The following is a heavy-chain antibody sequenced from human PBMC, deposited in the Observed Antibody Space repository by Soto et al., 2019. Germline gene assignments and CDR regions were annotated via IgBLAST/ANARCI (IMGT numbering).Heavy chain of an antibody. D-gene: IGHD6-19*01. CDR3: ARPREAGKNYYGVDV. J-gene: IGHJ6*02. CDR1: GYSFTSHW. V-gene: IGHV5-51*01. Sequence: GESLKISCKGSGYSFTSHWIGWVRQMPGKGLECMGIIYPGDSVTRYSPSFQGQVTISADKSISTAYLQWSSLKASDTAMYYCARPREAGKNYYGVDVWGQGTTVTVSS. CDR2: IYPGDSVT.